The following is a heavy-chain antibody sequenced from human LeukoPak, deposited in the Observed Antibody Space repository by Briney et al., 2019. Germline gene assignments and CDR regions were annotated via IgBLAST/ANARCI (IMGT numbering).Heavy chain of an antibody. CDR2: MNPYTGNT. Sequence: GASVKVSYKASGYTFTNYDTNWVRQAPGQRPEWMGWMNPYTGNTGYAPKFQGRVTMIRDTSISTAYMELTRLTSEDTAVYYCARSLACDDCYHTPDFWGQGTLITVSS. CDR3: ARSLACDDCYHTPDF. V-gene: IGHV1-8*01. D-gene: IGHD2-21*02. CDR1: GYTFTNYD. J-gene: IGHJ4*02.